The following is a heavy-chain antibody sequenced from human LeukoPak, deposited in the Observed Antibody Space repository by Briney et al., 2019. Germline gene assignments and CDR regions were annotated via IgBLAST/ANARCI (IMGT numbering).Heavy chain of an antibody. J-gene: IGHJ4*02. CDR1: GYTFTSYY. CDR3: ARASYDSDTGYYLDY. CDR2: INPSGGST. Sequence: ASVKVSCKASGYTFTSYYMHWVRQAPGQGLEWMGIINPSGGSTSYAQNLQGRVTITRDTSASTAYMDLSSLRSEDTAVYYCARASYDSDTGYYLDYWGQGTLVTVSS. D-gene: IGHD3-22*01. V-gene: IGHV1-46*01.